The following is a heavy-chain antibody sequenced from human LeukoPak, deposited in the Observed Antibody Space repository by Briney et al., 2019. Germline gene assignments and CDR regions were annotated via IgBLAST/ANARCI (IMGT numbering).Heavy chain of an antibody. CDR1: GFSFSNGY. CDR3: TTDAGFDSRWYNY. Sequence: GGSLRLSCAASGFSFSNGYMWGVRQAPGRGLEGVGRIKSKIDGGATDYAAPVKGRFNMSREDSRNTVYLQMNSLKSEDTAVYYCTTDAGFDSRWYNYWGQGTLVTVSS. D-gene: IGHD6-13*01. CDR2: IKSKIDGGAT. V-gene: IGHV3-15*01. J-gene: IGHJ4*02.